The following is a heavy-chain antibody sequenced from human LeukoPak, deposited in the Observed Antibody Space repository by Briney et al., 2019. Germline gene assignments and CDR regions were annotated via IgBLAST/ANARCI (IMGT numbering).Heavy chain of an antibody. J-gene: IGHJ6*02. Sequence: SETLSLTCTVSGGSISSGGYYWSWIRQHPGKGLEWIGYIYYSGSTYYNPSLKSRVTISVDTSKNQFSLKLSSVTAADTAVYYCARDNPPIPTKTQYNWNYESYYYGMDVWGQGTTVTVSS. CDR2: IYYSGST. CDR3: ARDNPPIPTKTQYNWNYESYYYGMDV. CDR1: GGSISSGGYY. V-gene: IGHV4-31*03. D-gene: IGHD1-7*01.